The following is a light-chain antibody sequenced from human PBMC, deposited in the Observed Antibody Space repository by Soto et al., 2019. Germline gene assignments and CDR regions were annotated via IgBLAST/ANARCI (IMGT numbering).Light chain of an antibody. CDR1: SSDVGGYNY. V-gene: IGLV2-14*01. J-gene: IGLJ1*01. Sequence: QSALTQPASVSGSDGQSITISCTGTSSDVGGYNYVSWYQQHPGKAPKLLIYEVSNRPSGVSNRFSGAKSDNTASLTISGLQGDDEADYYCSSYTSNNTVYVFGTGTKVTVL. CDR3: SSYTSNNTVYV. CDR2: EVS.